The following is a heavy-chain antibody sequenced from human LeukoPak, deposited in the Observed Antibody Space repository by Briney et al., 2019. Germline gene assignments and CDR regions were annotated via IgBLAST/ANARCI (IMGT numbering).Heavy chain of an antibody. J-gene: IGHJ4*02. V-gene: IGHV3-53*01. CDR1: GFTVSSNY. Sequence: GGSLRLSCAASGFTVSSNYMSWVRQAPGKGLEWVSVIYSGGSTYYADSVKGRFTISRDNSKNTLYLQMNSLSAADTAVYYCVREMADTYYYHSSGYATPYYFDYWGQGTLVTVSS. CDR2: IYSGGST. CDR3: VREMADTYYYHSSGYATPYYFDY. D-gene: IGHD3-22*01.